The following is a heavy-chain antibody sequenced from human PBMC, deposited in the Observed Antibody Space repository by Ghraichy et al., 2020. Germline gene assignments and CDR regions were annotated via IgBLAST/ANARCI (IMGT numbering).Heavy chain of an antibody. J-gene: IGHJ4*02. CDR3: TTLSMTVTHGGDY. D-gene: IGHD4-17*01. Sequence: GGSRRLSCAASGLIFSDAWMSWVRQAPGRGLEWVGRIKTRSSGGTTDYAAPVKGRFTISRDDYEKTLYLQMNGLKTDDTGVYYCTTLSMTVTHGGDYWGRGTLVTVSS. CDR1: GLIFSDAW. V-gene: IGHV3-15*01. CDR2: IKTRSSGGTT.